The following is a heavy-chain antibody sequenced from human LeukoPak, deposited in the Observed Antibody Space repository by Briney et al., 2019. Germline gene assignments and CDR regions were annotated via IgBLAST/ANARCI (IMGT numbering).Heavy chain of an antibody. D-gene: IGHD6-13*01. CDR3: ARGRGARSSRWYNWFDP. J-gene: IGHJ5*02. CDR1: GGYFSAYY. V-gene: IGHV4-34*01. Sequence: SETLSLTCAVYGGYFSAYYWSWIRQPPGKGLEWIEEINHSGSTNYNPSLKSRVTISIDTSKNQFSLEMSSVTAADTAVYYCARGRGARSSRWYNWFDPWGQGTLVTVSS. CDR2: INHSGST.